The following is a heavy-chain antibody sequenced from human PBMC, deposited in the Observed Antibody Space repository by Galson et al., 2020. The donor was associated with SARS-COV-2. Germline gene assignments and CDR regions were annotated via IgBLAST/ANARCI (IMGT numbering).Heavy chain of an antibody. CDR3: ARETGDPSAADAFDI. D-gene: IGHD2-21*02. CDR1: GGSVSSGSYY. CDR2: FYNGGST. Sequence: ASETLSLSCTVSGGSVSSGSYYWNWIRQPPGKGLEWIGYFYNGGSTKYNPSLKSRVTISVDRSMNQFSLKLTSVTAADTALYYCARETGDPSAADAFDIWGQGTMVTVSS. J-gene: IGHJ3*02. V-gene: IGHV4-61*01.